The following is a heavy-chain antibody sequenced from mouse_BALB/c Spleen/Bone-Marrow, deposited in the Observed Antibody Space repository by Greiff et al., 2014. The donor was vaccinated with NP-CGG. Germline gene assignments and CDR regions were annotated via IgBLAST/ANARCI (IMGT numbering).Heavy chain of an antibody. CDR2: FYPGSGSI. D-gene: IGHD2-10*02. CDR3: ARHESYGNYLYFDV. J-gene: IGHJ1*01. Sequence: VQLQESGAGLVKPGATVKLSCKASGYTFTEYIIHWVKQRSGQGLEWIGWFYPGSGSIKYNEKFKDKATLTADKSSSTVYMELSRLTSEDSAVYFCARHESYGNYLYFDVWGAGTTVTVSS. V-gene: IGHV1-62-2*01. CDR1: GYTFTEYI.